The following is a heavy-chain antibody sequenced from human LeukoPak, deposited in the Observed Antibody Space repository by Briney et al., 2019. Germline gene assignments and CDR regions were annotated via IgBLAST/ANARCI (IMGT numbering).Heavy chain of an antibody. CDR1: GYSISSGYY. CDR3: ARYLSSTQPDY. V-gene: IGHV4-38-2*02. J-gene: IGHJ4*02. CDR2: IYHSGST. Sequence: PSETLSLTCTVSGYSISSGYYWGWIRQPPGKGLEWIGSIYHSGSTYYNPSLKSRVTISVDTSKNQFSLKLSSVTAADTAVYYCARYLSSTQPDYWGQGTLVTVSS. D-gene: IGHD2-2*01.